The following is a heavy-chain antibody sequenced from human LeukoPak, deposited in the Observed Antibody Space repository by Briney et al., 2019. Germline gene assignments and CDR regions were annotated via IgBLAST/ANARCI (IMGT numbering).Heavy chain of an antibody. CDR1: GGSFSGYY. CDR3: ARARVYSSTWSEFDY. D-gene: IGHD6-13*01. CDR2: INHSGST. V-gene: IGHV4-34*01. Sequence: SETLSLTCAVYGGSFSGYYWSWIRQPPGKGLEWIGEINHSGSTNYNPSLKSRVTISVDTSKNQFSLKLSSVTAADTAVYYCARARVYSSTWSEFDYWGQGILVTVSS. J-gene: IGHJ4*02.